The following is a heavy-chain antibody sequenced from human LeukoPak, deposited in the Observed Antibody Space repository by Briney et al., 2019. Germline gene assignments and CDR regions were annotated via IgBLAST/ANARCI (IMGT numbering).Heavy chain of an antibody. CDR1: GGSFSGDY. CDR2: INHSGST. D-gene: IGHD5-18*01. J-gene: IGHJ4*02. V-gene: IGHV4-34*01. Sequence: SETLSLTCALYGGSFSGDYWSCIRQPPGKGLEWIGEINHSGSTNYNPSLKSRVTISVDTSKNQFSLKLSSVTAADTAVYYCARGHSGYSYGRTRYFDYWGQGTLVTVSS. CDR3: ARGHSGYSYGRTRYFDY.